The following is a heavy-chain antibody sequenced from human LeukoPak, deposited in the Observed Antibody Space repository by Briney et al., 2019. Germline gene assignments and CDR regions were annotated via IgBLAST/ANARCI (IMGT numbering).Heavy chain of an antibody. J-gene: IGHJ4*02. Sequence: GGSLRLSCAASGFTFSDYYMSWIRQAPGKGLEWVSYISSSGSTIYYADSVKGRFTISRDNAKNSLYLQMNSLRAEDTAVYYCARDLGAYLVATIGGGFDYWGQGTLVTVSS. V-gene: IGHV3-11*01. CDR3: ARDLGAYLVATIGGGFDY. CDR2: ISSSGSTI. CDR1: GFTFSDYY. D-gene: IGHD5-12*01.